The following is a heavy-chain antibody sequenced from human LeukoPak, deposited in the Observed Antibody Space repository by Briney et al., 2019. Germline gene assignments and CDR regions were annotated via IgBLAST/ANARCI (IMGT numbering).Heavy chain of an antibody. J-gene: IGHJ4*02. D-gene: IGHD6-13*01. CDR3: ARDSSSWLHFDY. V-gene: IGHV1-69*13. CDR1: GGTFSSYA. Sequence: SVKVSCKASGGTFSSYAISWVRQAPGQGLEWMGGIIPIFGAANYAQKFQGRVTITADESTSTAYMELSSLRSEDTAVYYCARDSSSWLHFDYWGQGTLVTVSS. CDR2: IIPIFGAA.